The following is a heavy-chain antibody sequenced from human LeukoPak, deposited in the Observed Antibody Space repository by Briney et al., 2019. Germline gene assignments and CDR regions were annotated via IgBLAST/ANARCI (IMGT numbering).Heavy chain of an antibody. Sequence: GGSLRLSCSASGFTFITYYMSWVRQAPGRGLEWVSSISTNSSYIYYADSGKGRFTISRDNAKNSLYLQINSLRAEDTAVYSCAKRYSTSLAFDIWGQGTMVSVSS. J-gene: IGHJ3*02. CDR2: ISTNSSYI. CDR3: AKRYSTSLAFDI. CDR1: GFTFITYY. D-gene: IGHD6-13*01. V-gene: IGHV3-21*01.